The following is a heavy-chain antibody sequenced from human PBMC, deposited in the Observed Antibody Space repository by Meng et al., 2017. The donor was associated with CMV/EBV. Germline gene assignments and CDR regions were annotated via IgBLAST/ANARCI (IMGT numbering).Heavy chain of an antibody. CDR2: IKQDGSEK. Sequence: GESLKISCAASGFTFSSHWMSWVRQAPGKGLEWVANIKQDGSEKYYVDSVKGRFTISRDNAKNSLYLQMNSLRAEDTAVYYCARDSQYYDILTGYSRFYAFDIWGQGTMVTVSS. CDR3: ARDSQYYDILTGYSRFYAFDI. J-gene: IGHJ3*02. D-gene: IGHD3-9*01. CDR1: GFTFSSHW. V-gene: IGHV3-7*01.